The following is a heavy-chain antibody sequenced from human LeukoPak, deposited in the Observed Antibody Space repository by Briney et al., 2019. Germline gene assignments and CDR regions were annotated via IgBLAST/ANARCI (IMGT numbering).Heavy chain of an antibody. D-gene: IGHD3-16*01. Sequence: GMSLRLSCAASGFTFSSYGMHWVRQAPGKGLEWVAIIWYDGSKKCYADSVKGRFSISRDNSKNTLYLQMNSLRAEDTAVYYCARDLTGYFDYWGQGTLVIVSS. J-gene: IGHJ4*02. CDR2: IWYDGSKK. CDR3: ARDLTGYFDY. CDR1: GFTFSSYG. V-gene: IGHV3-33*01.